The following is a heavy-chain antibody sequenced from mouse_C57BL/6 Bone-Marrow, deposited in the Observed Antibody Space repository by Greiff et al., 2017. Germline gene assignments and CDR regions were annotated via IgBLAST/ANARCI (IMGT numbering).Heavy chain of an antibody. V-gene: IGHV1-76*01. J-gene: IGHJ4*01. CDR1: GYTFTDYY. CDR3: ARYRGDYYAMDY. Sequence: QVQLQQSGAELVRPGASVKLSCKASGYTFTDYYINWVKQRPGQGLEWIARINPGSGNTYYNEKFKGKATLTAEKSSSTAYMQLSSLTSEDSAVYFCARYRGDYYAMDYWGQGTSVTVSS. CDR2: INPGSGNT.